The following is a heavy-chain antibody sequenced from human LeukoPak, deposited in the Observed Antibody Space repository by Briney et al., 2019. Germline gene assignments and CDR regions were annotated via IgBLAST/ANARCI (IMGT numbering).Heavy chain of an antibody. CDR3: AIVATLNPYYYYYMDV. Sequence: TGGSLRLSCAASGFTFSSYGMHWVRQAPGKGLEWVAFIRYDGSNKYYADSVKGRFTISRDNSKNTLYLQMNSLRAEDTAVYYCAIVATLNPYYYYYMDVWGKGTTVTISS. D-gene: IGHD5-12*01. V-gene: IGHV3-30*02. CDR2: IRYDGSNK. J-gene: IGHJ6*03. CDR1: GFTFSSYG.